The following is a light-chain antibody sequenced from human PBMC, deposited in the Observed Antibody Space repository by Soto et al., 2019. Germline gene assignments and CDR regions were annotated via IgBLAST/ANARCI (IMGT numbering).Light chain of an antibody. Sequence: DIQMTQYPSSVSASVGDRVTITCRASQAISRRLAWYQQKPGEAPKLLIYAASILQSGVPSRFSGCGSGTDFTLTITRLQPDDFASYYCQQSNSFPFTFGPGTQL. CDR3: QQSNSFPFT. CDR2: AAS. V-gene: IGKV1-12*01. CDR1: QAISRR. J-gene: IGKJ3*01.